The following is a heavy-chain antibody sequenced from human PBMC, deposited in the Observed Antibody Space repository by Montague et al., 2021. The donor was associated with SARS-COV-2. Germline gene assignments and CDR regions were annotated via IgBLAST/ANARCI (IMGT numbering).Heavy chain of an antibody. V-gene: IGHV4-59*01. CDR3: ARLPYDNSYGMDV. Sequence: SETLSLTCTVYGGSISTYYWNWIRQFPGKGLEWIGDIDYSGSTNYNPSLQSRVIISVDRSKNQFSLKLNSMTAADTAIYYCARLPYDNSYGMDVWGQGTTVTVSS. CDR2: IDYSGST. D-gene: IGHD3-9*01. CDR1: GGSISTYY. J-gene: IGHJ6*02.